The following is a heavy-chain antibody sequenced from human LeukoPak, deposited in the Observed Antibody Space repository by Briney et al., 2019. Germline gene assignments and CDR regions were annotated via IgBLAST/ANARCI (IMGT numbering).Heavy chain of an antibody. Sequence: GGSLRLSCAASGFTFSSYGMHRVRQAPGKGLEWVAVISYDGSNKYYGDSVKGRFTISRDNSKNTLYVQMNSLRPEDTAVYYCAKDFGSGSYPSWFDPWGQGTLVTVSS. J-gene: IGHJ5*02. CDR3: AKDFGSGSYPSWFDP. D-gene: IGHD3-10*01. V-gene: IGHV3-30*18. CDR2: ISYDGSNK. CDR1: GFTFSSYG.